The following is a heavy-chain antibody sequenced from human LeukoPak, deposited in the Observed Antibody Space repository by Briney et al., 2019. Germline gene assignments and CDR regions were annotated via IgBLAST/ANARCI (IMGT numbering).Heavy chain of an antibody. J-gene: IGHJ4*02. CDR3: ASSTITFHSFDY. CDR1: GFTFSSYE. Sequence: PGGSLSLCCAASGFTFSSYEMNWVRQAPGKGLEWVSYISSSGSTVYYADSLKGRFTISRDNAKNSLYLQMNSLRAEDTAVYYCASSTITFHSFDYWGAGTLVTVSS. CDR2: ISSSGSTV. D-gene: IGHD5/OR15-5a*01. V-gene: IGHV3-48*03.